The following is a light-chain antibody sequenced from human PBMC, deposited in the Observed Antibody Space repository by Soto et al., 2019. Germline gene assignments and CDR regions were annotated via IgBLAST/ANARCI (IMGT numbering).Light chain of an antibody. V-gene: IGKV3-15*01. CDR1: HSVSNN. CDR3: QHYNKWPLT. Sequence: EIVMTQSPATLSLSPGEKATLSCRASHSVSNNLAWYQQKPGQAPRLLIYFASTRATGIPARFSGSGSGTEFTLTISSLQSEDSATYYCQHYNKWPLTFGGGTKVETK. CDR2: FAS. J-gene: IGKJ4*01.